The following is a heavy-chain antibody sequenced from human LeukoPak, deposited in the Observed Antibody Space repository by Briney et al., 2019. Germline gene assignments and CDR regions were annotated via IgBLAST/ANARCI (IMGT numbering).Heavy chain of an antibody. CDR3: ARGWGRGYCSSTSCHSHYYMDV. Sequence: SETLSLTCAVYGGSFSGYYWSWIRQPPGKGLEWIGEINHSGSTNYNPSLKSRVTISVDTSKNQFSLKLSSATAADTAVYYRARGWGRGYCSSTSCHSHYYMDVWGKGTTVTVSS. CDR2: INHSGST. CDR1: GGSFSGYY. V-gene: IGHV4-34*01. J-gene: IGHJ6*03. D-gene: IGHD2-2*03.